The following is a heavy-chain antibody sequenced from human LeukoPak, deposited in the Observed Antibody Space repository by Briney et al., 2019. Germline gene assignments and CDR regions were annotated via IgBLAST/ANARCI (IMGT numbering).Heavy chain of an antibody. D-gene: IGHD6-19*01. CDR2: IKSNIDGGTT. CDR1: GFIFSDAW. J-gene: IGHJ4*02. V-gene: IGHV3-15*01. CDR3: TSGYSSGWYFIDY. Sequence: KAGGSLRLSCAASGFIFSDAWMSWLRQAPGKGLEWVGRIKSNIDGGTTDYAAPVKGRFTISRDDSKNTLYLQMNSLKTEDTAMYYCTSGYSSGWYFIDYWGQGTLVTVSS.